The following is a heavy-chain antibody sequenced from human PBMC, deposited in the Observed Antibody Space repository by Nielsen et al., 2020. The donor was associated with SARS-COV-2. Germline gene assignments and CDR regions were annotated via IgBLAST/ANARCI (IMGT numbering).Heavy chain of an antibody. D-gene: IGHD4-17*01. J-gene: IGHJ4*02. CDR1: GYTFTNNY. Sequence: ASVKVSCKASGYTFTNNYMHWVRQAPGQGPEWMGLINPTNGGTTYAQKFLGRVTMTRDTSTSTVYMEVSSLRSEDTAVYYCAVTVTKVDYFDNWGQGTLVTVSS. CDR3: AVTVTKVDYFDN. CDR2: INPTNGGT. V-gene: IGHV1-46*01.